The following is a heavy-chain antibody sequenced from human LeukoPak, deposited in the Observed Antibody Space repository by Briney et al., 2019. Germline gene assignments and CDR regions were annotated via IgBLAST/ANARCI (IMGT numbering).Heavy chain of an antibody. J-gene: IGHJ4*02. CDR2: ITHSGST. D-gene: IGHD3-22*01. CDR1: GGSFSGYY. Sequence: SETLSLTCAVYGGSFSGYYWSWIRQPPGKGLEWIGEITHSGSTNYNPSLKSRVTISVDTSKNQFSLKLSSVTAADTAVYYCARGYHYYDSSGYYPRPFDYWGQGTLVTVSS. CDR3: ARGYHYYDSSGYYPRPFDY. V-gene: IGHV4-34*01.